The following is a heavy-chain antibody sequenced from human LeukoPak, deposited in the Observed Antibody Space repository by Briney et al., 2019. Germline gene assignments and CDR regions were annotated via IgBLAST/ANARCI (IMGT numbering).Heavy chain of an antibody. CDR1: GYTFTSYD. D-gene: IGHD3-10*01. V-gene: IGHV1-8*01. J-gene: IGHJ4*02. Sequence: GASVKVSCKASGYTFTSYDINWVRQATGRGLEWMGWMNPNSGNTGYAQKFQGRVTMTRNTSISTAYMELSSLRSEDTAVYYCARVWYGSGSYAIDYWGQGTLVTVSS. CDR2: MNPNSGNT. CDR3: ARVWYGSGSYAIDY.